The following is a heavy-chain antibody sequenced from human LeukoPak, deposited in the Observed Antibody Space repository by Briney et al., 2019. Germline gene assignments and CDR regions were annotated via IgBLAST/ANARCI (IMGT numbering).Heavy chain of an antibody. CDR2: IYYSGST. J-gene: IGHJ5*02. CDR1: GGSISSSSYY. Sequence: SETLSLTCTVSGGSISSSSYYWGWIRQPPGKGLERIGSIYYSGSTYYNPSLKSRVTISVDTSKNQFSLKLSSVTAADTAVYYCARDRVRGIAAAGILSGQNWFDPWGQGTLVTVSS. D-gene: IGHD6-13*01. CDR3: ARDRVRGIAAAGILSGQNWFDP. V-gene: IGHV4-39*02.